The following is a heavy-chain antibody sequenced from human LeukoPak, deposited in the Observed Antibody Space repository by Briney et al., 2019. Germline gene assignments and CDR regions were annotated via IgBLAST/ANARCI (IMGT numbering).Heavy chain of an antibody. V-gene: IGHV3-7*03. Sequence: GGSLRLSCAASGFTFSTYWMSWVRQAPGKGLEWVANIKQDGSEKFYVDSVKGRFTISRDNARNSLYLQMNSLRAEDTAVYYCARAPKFRLVGVPKGPFDPWGQGTLVTVSS. CDR1: GFTFSTYW. D-gene: IGHD1-26*01. CDR2: IKQDGSEK. J-gene: IGHJ5*02. CDR3: ARAPKFRLVGVPKGPFDP.